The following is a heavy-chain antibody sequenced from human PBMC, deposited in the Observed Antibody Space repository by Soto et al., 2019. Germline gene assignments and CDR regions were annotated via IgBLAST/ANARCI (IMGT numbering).Heavy chain of an antibody. V-gene: IGHV4-30-4*01. Sequence: QVQLQESGPGLVKPSQTLSLTCTVSGGSISSGDYYWSWIRQPPGKGLECIGYIYDSGSTYYNPSHKSRVTISVDTSKNHFSLKLSSVTAADTAVYYCARVPIVVVTAMYYYYYGMDVWGQGTTVTVSS. CDR1: GGSISSGDYY. J-gene: IGHJ6*02. CDR2: IYDSGST. CDR3: ARVPIVVVTAMYYYYYGMDV. D-gene: IGHD2-21*02.